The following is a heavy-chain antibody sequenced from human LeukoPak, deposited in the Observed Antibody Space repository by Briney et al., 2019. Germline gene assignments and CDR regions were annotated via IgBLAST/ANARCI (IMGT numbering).Heavy chain of an antibody. CDR1: GYSISSGYY. CDR3: ARGVYSSSWGWFDP. Sequence: SETLSLTCTVSGYSISSGYYWGWIRQPPGKGLEWIGEINHSGSTNYNPSLKSRVTISVDTSKNQFSLKLSSVTAADTAVYYCARGVYSSSWGWFDPWGQGTLVTVSS. CDR2: INHSGST. D-gene: IGHD6-13*01. V-gene: IGHV4-38-2*02. J-gene: IGHJ5*02.